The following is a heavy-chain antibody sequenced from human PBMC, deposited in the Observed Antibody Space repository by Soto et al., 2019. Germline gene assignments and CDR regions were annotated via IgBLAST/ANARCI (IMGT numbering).Heavy chain of an antibody. V-gene: IGHV4-34*01. Sequence: SETLSLTCAVYGGSFSGYYWSWIRQPPGKGLEWIGEINHSGSTNYNPSLKSRVTISVDTSKNQFSLKLSSVTAADTAVYYCARGDTAGGSWYWGQGTLVTVSS. D-gene: IGHD3-16*01. J-gene: IGHJ4*02. CDR1: GGSFSGYY. CDR2: INHSGST. CDR3: ARGDTAGGSWY.